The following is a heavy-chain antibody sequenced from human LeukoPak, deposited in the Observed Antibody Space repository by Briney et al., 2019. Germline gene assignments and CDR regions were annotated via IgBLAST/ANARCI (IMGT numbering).Heavy chain of an antibody. CDR3: ARDRAAAGANWFDP. CDR1: GYTFTGYY. J-gene: IGHJ5*02. D-gene: IGHD6-13*01. Sequence: ASVKVSCKASGYTFTGYYMHWVRQAPGQGLEWMGWINPNSGGTNYAQKFQGRVTMTRDTSVSTAYMELSRLRSDDTAVYYCARDRAAAGANWFDPWGQGTLVTVSS. V-gene: IGHV1-2*02. CDR2: INPNSGGT.